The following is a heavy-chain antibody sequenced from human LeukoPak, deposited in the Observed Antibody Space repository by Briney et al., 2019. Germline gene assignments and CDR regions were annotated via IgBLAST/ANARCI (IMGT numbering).Heavy chain of an antibody. D-gene: IGHD3-16*01. V-gene: IGHV3-48*03. CDR3: AGALPRTVLTDAFDI. CDR1: GFTFSSYE. J-gene: IGHJ3*02. CDR2: ISSSGSTI. Sequence: GGSLRLSCAASGFTFSSYEMNWVRQAPGKGLEWVSYISSSGSTIYYADSVKGRSTISRDNAKNSLYLQMNSLRAEDTAVYFCAGALPRTVLTDAFDIWGQGTMATVSS.